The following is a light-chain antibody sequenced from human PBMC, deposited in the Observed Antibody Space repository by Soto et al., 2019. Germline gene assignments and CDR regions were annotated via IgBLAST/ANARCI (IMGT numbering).Light chain of an antibody. CDR3: SSYSSSTTVI. V-gene: IGLV2-14*01. CDR2: DVS. CDR1: SRDIGGYDY. J-gene: IGLJ2*01. Sequence: QSALTQPASVSGSPGQSITSSCTGTSRDIGGYDYVSWYQQHPGKAPNLMIYDVSNRPSGVSNRFSGSKSGNTASLTISGLQAEDEADYYCSSYSSSTTVIFGGGTKLTVL.